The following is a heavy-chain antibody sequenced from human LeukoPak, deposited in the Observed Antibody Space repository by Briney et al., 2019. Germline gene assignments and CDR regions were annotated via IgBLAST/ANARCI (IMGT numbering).Heavy chain of an antibody. D-gene: IGHD4-11*01. V-gene: IGHV1-2*04. CDR3: ARTTTRAPWGMDV. CDR2: INPNSGGT. J-gene: IGHJ6*02. Sequence: ASVKVSCKASGYTFTGYYMHWVRQAPGQGLEWMGWINPNSGGTNYAQKFQGWVTMTRDTSISTAYMELSRLRSDDTAVYYCARTTTRAPWGMDVWGQGTTVTVSS. CDR1: GYTFTGYY.